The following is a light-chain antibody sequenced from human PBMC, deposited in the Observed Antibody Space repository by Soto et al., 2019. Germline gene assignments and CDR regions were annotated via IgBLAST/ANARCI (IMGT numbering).Light chain of an antibody. J-gene: IGLJ3*02. CDR2: DVS. Sequence: QSVLTQPASVSGSPGQSITISCTGTSSDVGGYNYVSWYQQHPGKAPKLMIYDVSNRPSGVSNRFSGSKSGNTASLTISGLQAEDEGDYYCRSYTSSSPRVFGGGTKLTVL. V-gene: IGLV2-14*01. CDR3: RSYTSSSPRV. CDR1: SSDVGGYNY.